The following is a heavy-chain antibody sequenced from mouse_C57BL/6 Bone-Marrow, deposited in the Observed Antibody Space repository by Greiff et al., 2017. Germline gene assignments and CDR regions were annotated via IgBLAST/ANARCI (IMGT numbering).Heavy chain of an antibody. J-gene: IGHJ3*01. CDR1: GYTFTSYW. Sequence: QVQLQQPGAELVMPGASVKLSCKASGYTFTSYWMHWVKQRPGQGLEWIGEIDPSDSYTNYNQKFKGKSTLTVDKSSSTAYMQLSSLTSEDSAVYYGARLCDYDGEVWFAYWGQGTLVTVSA. CDR3: ARLCDYDGEVWFAY. CDR2: IDPSDSYT. V-gene: IGHV1-69*01. D-gene: IGHD2-4*01.